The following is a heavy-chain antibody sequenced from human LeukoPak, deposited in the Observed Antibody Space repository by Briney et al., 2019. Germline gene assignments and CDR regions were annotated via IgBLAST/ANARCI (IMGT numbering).Heavy chain of an antibody. Sequence: SGGSLRLSCAASGFTFSSYWIHWVRQAPGKGLVWVSRINSDGSSTTYADSVKGRFTISRDNAKNSLYLQMNSLRAEDTAVYYCARDGGLYDDFVGSDYWGQGTLVTVSS. J-gene: IGHJ4*02. CDR2: INSDGSST. D-gene: IGHD4-17*01. CDR3: ARDGGLYDDFVGSDY. V-gene: IGHV3-74*01. CDR1: GFTFSSYW.